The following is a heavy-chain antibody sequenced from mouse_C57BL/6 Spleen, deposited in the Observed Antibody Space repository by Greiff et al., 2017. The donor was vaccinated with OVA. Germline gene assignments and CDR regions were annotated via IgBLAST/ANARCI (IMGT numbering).Heavy chain of an antibody. D-gene: IGHD1-1*01. Sequence: EVQLQQSGPELVKPGASVKIPCKASGYTFTDYNMDWVKQSHGKSLEWIGDINPNNGGTIYNQKFKGKATLTVDKSSSTAYMELRSLTSEDTAVYYCARPGSSYEYFDVWGTGTTVTVSS. CDR3: ARPGSSYEYFDV. CDR1: GYTFTDYN. V-gene: IGHV1-18*01. J-gene: IGHJ1*03. CDR2: INPNNGGT.